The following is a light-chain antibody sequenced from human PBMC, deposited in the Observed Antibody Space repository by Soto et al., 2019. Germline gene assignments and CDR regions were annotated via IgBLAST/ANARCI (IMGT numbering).Light chain of an antibody. J-gene: IGKJ2*01. CDR3: QQYNDWPPYT. V-gene: IGKV3-15*01. CDR2: GAS. Sequence: EIVMPQSPATLSVSPGERATLSCRASQSVSNNLAWYQQKPGQAPRLLIYGASTRASGIPVRFSGSGSGTESTLTISSLQSEDFAVYYCQQYNDWPPYTFGQGTKLEIK. CDR1: QSVSNN.